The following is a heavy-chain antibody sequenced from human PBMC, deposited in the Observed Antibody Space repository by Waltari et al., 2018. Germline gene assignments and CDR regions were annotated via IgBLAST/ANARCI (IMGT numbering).Heavy chain of an antibody. Sequence: QLQLQASGPGLVKPSGTLSLTCAVSGDPVSSPYWWSWVRQSPQKGLEWIGQVHGTGKSNYNPSFASRVIISLDTSNNQFSLKVTSATAADTAVYFCARDRGRGLYLDTWGPGTMVTVSP. V-gene: IGHV4-4*02. CDR1: GDPVSSPYW. CDR3: ARDRGRGLYLDT. CDR2: VHGTGKS. J-gene: IGHJ5*02. D-gene: IGHD2-15*01.